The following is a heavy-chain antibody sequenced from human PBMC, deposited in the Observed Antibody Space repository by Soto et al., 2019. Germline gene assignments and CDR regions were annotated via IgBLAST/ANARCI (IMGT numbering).Heavy chain of an antibody. D-gene: IGHD3-3*01. J-gene: IGHJ4*02. CDR2: INAHNGNR. Sequence: QVQLVQSGAEVKKPGASVKVSCKASGYTFTSYGISWVRQAPGQGREWMGWINAHNGNRKYAQKRQGRVTMTTDTSTSTAYMELRSLRCDDTAVYYCARDLFVGFDYWGQGTLVTVSS. V-gene: IGHV1-18*01. CDR3: ARDLFVGFDY. CDR1: GYTFTSYG.